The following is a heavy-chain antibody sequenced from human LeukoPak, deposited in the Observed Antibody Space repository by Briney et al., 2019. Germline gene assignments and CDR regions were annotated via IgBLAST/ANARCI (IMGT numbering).Heavy chain of an antibody. V-gene: IGHV4-30-2*01. CDR1: GGSISNGGYS. D-gene: IGHD3-3*01. CDR3: ARGEAVEIWSGPPGWFDP. CDR2: IYHSGST. Sequence: PSETLSLTCAVSGGSISNGGYSWSWIRQPPGKGLEWIGYIYHSGSTYYNPSLKSRVTISVDRSKNQFSLKLTSVTAADTAVYYCARGEAVEIWSGPPGWFDPWGQGTLVTVSS. J-gene: IGHJ5*02.